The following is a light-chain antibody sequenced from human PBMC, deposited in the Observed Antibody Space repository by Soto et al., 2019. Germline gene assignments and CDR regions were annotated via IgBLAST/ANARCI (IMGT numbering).Light chain of an antibody. CDR1: SSDVGNYNY. CDR2: DVS. J-gene: IGLJ3*02. V-gene: IGLV2-11*01. CDR3: CSSAGSYTWV. Sequence: QSALTQPRSVSGSPGQSVTISCTGTSSDVGNYNYVSWYQQHPGKAPKLMIYDVSKRPSGVPDHFSGSKSGNTASLTISGLQAEDEADYYCCSSAGSYTWVFGGGTQLTVL.